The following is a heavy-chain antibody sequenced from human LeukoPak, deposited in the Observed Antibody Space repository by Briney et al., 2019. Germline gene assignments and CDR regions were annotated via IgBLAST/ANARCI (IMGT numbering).Heavy chain of an antibody. J-gene: IGHJ1*01. V-gene: IGHV3-48*03. CDR1: GFTFSSYE. CDR3: ARQYYYDSSGYYDAYFQH. D-gene: IGHD3-22*01. Sequence: GGSLRLSYAASGFTFSSYEMNWVRQAPGKGLEWVSYISSSGSTIYYADSVRGRFTISRDNAKNSLYLQMNSLRAEDTAVYYCARQYYYDSSGYYDAYFQHWGQGTLVTVSS. CDR2: ISSSGSTI.